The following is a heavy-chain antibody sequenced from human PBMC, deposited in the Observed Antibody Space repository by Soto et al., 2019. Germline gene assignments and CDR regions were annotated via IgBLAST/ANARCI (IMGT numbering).Heavy chain of an antibody. V-gene: IGHV3-74*01. CDR1: GFTFRSYW. CDR2: INSDGSDT. J-gene: IGHJ4*02. CDR3: ARSTIAAHPFDY. D-gene: IGHD6-6*01. Sequence: EVQLVESGGGLVQPGGSLRLSCVVSGFTFRSYWMHWVRQSPKKGLVWVSRINSDGSDTTYADSVKGRFTISRDNAKNTLYLQMKSLRADDTAVYYCARSTIAAHPFDYWGQGNLVIVSS.